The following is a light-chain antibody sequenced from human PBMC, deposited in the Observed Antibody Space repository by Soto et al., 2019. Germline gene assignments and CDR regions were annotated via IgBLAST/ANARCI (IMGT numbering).Light chain of an antibody. V-gene: IGKV1-5*01. J-gene: IGKJ2*01. CDR2: DAS. CDR3: QQYNSYIYT. Sequence: DIQMTQSPSTLSAYVGDRVTITCRASQSISTWLAWYQQKPGKAPKLLIFDASSLQSGVPSRFSGSRSGTDFTLTISSLQPDDFATYYCQQYNSYIYTFGQGTKVDIK. CDR1: QSISTW.